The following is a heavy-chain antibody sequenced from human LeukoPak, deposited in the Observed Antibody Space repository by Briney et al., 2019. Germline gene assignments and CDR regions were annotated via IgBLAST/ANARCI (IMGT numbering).Heavy chain of an antibody. CDR2: ISYDGSNK. Sequence: GGSLRLSCAASGFTFSSYAMHWVRQAPGKGLEWVAVISYDGSNKYYADSVKGRFTISRDNAKDTLYLRMNSLRVEDTAVYYCARTYYDTTGPPGYWGQGTLVTVSS. CDR1: GFTFSSYA. CDR3: ARTYYDTTGPPGY. J-gene: IGHJ4*02. V-gene: IGHV3-30-3*01. D-gene: IGHD3-22*01.